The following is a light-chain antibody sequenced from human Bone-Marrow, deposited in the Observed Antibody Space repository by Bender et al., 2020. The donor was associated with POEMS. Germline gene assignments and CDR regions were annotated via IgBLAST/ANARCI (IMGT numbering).Light chain of an antibody. Sequence: SYEVTQPPSVSVSPGQTASITCPGDDLGEKYVAWYQQKPGQSPVLVIYQDTKRPSGIPARFSGSNSGNTATLTISGTQAMDEADYYCQAWDTYSVIFGGGTKLTVL. CDR2: QDT. V-gene: IGLV3-1*01. CDR3: QAWDTYSVI. J-gene: IGLJ2*01. CDR1: DLGEKY.